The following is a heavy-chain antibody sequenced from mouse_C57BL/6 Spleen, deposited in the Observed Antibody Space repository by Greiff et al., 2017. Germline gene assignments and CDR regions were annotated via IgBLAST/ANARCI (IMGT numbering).Heavy chain of an antibody. CDR1: GYTFTDYN. J-gene: IGHJ1*03. CDR3: ARDSNHWYFDV. CDR2: INPNNGGT. D-gene: IGHD2-5*01. V-gene: IGHV1-18*01. Sequence: EVQLQESGPELVKPGASVKIPCTASGYTFTDYNMDWVKQSHGKSLEWIGDINPNNGGTIYNQKFKGKATLTVDKSSSTAYMELRSLTSEDTAVYYCARDSNHWYFDVWGTGTTVTVSS.